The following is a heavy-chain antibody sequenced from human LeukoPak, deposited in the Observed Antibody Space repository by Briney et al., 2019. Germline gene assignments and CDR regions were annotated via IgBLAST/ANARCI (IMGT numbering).Heavy chain of an antibody. CDR1: GGSISSYY. CDR2: IYYSGST. D-gene: IGHD5-18*01. CDR3: ASVDTAMVTFDY. V-gene: IGHV4-59*08. Sequence: SETLSLTCTVSGGSISSYYWSWIRQPPGKGLEWIGYIYYSGSTNYNPSLKSRVTISVDTSKNQFSLKLSSVTAADTAVYYCASVDTAMVTFDYWGQGTLVTVSS. J-gene: IGHJ4*02.